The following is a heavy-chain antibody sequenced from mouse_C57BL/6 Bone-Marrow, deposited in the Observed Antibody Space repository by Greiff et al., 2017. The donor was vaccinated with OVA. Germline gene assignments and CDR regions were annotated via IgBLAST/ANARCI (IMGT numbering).Heavy chain of an antibody. CDR1: GYTITDYE. D-gene: IGHD2-1*01. V-gene: IGHV1-15*01. CDR2: IDPETGGT. J-gene: IGHJ2*01. Sequence: VQLQQSGAELVRPGASVTLSCKASGYTITDYEMHWVKQTPVHGLEWIGAIDPETGGTAYNQKFKGKAILTADKSSSTAYMELRSLTSEDSAVYYCKGNVSYFGYWGQGTTLTVSS. CDR3: KGNVSYFGY.